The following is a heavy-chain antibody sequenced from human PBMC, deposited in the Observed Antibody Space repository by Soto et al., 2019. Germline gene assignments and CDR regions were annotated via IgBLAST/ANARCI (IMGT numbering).Heavy chain of an antibody. CDR3: AKTLGAGTPIYFDY. CDR2: ISGRGGST. CDR1: GFTFSSYA. J-gene: IGHJ4*02. D-gene: IGHD1-7*01. V-gene: IGHV3-23*01. Sequence: GGSLRLSCAASGFTFSSYAMSWVRQAPGKGLEWVSAISGRGGSTNYADSVKGRFTISRDNSKNTLYLQMNSLRAEDTAVYYCAKTLGAGTPIYFDYWGQGTLVTVSS.